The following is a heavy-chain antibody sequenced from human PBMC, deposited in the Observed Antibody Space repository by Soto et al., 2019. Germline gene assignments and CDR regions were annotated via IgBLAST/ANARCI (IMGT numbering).Heavy chain of an antibody. D-gene: IGHD3-3*01. CDR3: AKDSGSPIFGVVDVLKFYSQGMDV. CDR1: GFTFDDYA. CDR2: ISWNSDFI. Sequence: EVQLVESGGGLVRPGRSLRLSCAASGFTFDDYAMHWVRQAPGKGLEWVSGISWNSDFIAYADSVKGRFTVSRDNAKNFLYLQMNSLRAEDTALYYCAKDSGSPIFGVVDVLKFYSQGMDVWGHGTTVTVSS. V-gene: IGHV3-9*01. J-gene: IGHJ6*02.